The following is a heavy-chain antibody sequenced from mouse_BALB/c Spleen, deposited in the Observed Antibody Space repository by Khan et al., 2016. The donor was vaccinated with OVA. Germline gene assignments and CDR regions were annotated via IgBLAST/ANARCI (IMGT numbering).Heavy chain of an antibody. Sequence: VQLQESGPGLVAPSQSLSITCTVSGFSLTTYGVHWVRQPPGKGLEWLVVIWSDGSTNYNSVLKSRLSISKDNSKSQVFLKMNSLQTDDTAMYYCARWFDGYSSLYAMDYWGQGPSVTVSS. CDR3: ARWFDGYSSLYAMDY. J-gene: IGHJ4*01. D-gene: IGHD2-3*01. CDR2: IWSDGST. CDR1: GFSLTTYG. V-gene: IGHV2-6*02.